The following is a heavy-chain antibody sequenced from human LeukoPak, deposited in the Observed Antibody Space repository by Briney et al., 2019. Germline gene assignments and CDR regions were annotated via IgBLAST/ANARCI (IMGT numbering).Heavy chain of an antibody. D-gene: IGHD6-19*01. J-gene: IGHJ4*02. CDR2: ISYDGSNK. CDR3: ARVHIAVAGPYFDY. V-gene: IGHV3-30*04. CDR1: GFTFSSYA. Sequence: GGSLRLFCAASGFTFSSYAMHWVRQAPGKGLEWVAVISYDGSNKYYADSVKRRFTIVRDNSKNTLYLQRNSLRPDETAVYYCARVHIAVAGPYFDYWGQGTLVTVSS.